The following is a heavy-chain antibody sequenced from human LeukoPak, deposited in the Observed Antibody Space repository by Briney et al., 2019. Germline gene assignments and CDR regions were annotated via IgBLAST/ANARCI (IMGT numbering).Heavy chain of an antibody. D-gene: IGHD3-9*01. CDR2: INPSGGST. CDR3: ARDGRLRYFDWLIQGNWFDP. J-gene: IGHJ5*02. CDR1: GYTFTSYY. Sequence: ASVKVSCKASGYTFTSYYMHWVRQAPGQGLEWMGIINPSGGSTSYAQKFQGRVTMTRDTSTSTVHMELSSLRSEDTAVYYCARDGRLRYFDWLIQGNWFDPWGQGTLVTVSS. V-gene: IGHV1-46*01.